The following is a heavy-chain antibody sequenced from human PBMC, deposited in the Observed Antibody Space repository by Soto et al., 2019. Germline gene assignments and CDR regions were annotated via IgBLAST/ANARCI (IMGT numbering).Heavy chain of an antibody. D-gene: IGHD4-17*01. Sequence: QLQLQESGPGLVKPSETLSLSCTVSAGSISSTTHYWGWIRQPPGKGLQWIGSIFYSGSTYYNSSLKSRGTISVDTSKNQFSLKLSSVTAADTAVYDCARCDYGYGMDVWGQGTTGTVSS. V-gene: IGHV4-39*01. J-gene: IGHJ6*02. CDR2: IFYSGST. CDR3: ARCDYGYGMDV. CDR1: AGSISSTTHY.